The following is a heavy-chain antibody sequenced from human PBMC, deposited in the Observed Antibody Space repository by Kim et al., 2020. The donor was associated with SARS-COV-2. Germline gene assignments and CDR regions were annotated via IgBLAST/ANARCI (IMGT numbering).Heavy chain of an antibody. CDR3: ARRSGWSDY. D-gene: IGHD6-19*01. J-gene: IGHJ4*02. Sequence: SEKYYVDSVKGRFTISRDNAKNSLYLQMNSLRAEDTAVYYCARRSGWSDYWGQGTLVTVSS. V-gene: IGHV3-7*03. CDR2: SEK.